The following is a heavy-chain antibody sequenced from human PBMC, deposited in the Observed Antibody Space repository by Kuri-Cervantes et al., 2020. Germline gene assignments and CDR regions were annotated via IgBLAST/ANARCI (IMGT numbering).Heavy chain of an antibody. Sequence: GESLKISCAASGFTFSSYAMSWVRQAPGKGLEWVALISYDGRNKYYADSVKGRFTISRDNSKNTLYLQMNSLRAEDTAVYYCASNSDCSGGSCYSGYYYYGMDVWGQGTTVTVSS. CDR1: GFTFSSYA. V-gene: IGHV3-30*14. CDR3: ASNSDCSGGSCYSGYYYYGMDV. CDR2: ISYDGRNK. D-gene: IGHD2-15*01. J-gene: IGHJ6*02.